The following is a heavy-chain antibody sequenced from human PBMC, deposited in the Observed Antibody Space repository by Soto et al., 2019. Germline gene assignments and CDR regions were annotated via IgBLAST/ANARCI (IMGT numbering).Heavy chain of an antibody. J-gene: IGHJ6*02. V-gene: IGHV3-48*01. Sequence: EVQLVESGGGLVQPGGSLRLSCAASGFTFSSYSMNWVRQAPGKGLEWVSYISSSSSTIYYADSVKGRFTISRDNAKNSLYLPMNSLRAEDTAVYYCARGGSTHMDVWGQGTTVTVSS. CDR1: GFTFSSYS. CDR2: ISSSSSTI. D-gene: IGHD2-15*01. CDR3: ARGGSTHMDV.